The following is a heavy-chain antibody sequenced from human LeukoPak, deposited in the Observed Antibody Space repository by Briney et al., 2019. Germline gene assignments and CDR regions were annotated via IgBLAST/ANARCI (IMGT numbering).Heavy chain of an antibody. CDR1: GYMFSDYD. J-gene: IGHJ6*03. D-gene: IGHD2-21*01. CDR2: MNPTSGDT. CDR3: ARVVMKAFYYYYMDV. Sequence: ASVKVSCKASGYMFSDYDVNWVRQAPGQGLEWMGWMNPTSGDTGYAQKFQGRVTMTRSMSRNTAYMEVSRLRSEDTAVYFCARVVMKAFYYYYMDVWGKGTTIIISS. V-gene: IGHV1-8*01.